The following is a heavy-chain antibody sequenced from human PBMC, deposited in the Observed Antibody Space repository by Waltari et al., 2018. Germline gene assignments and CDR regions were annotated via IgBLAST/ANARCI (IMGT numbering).Heavy chain of an antibody. CDR3: AKGRRRYYDFWSGYSEDFDY. CDR1: GFTFSSYG. D-gene: IGHD3-3*01. CDR2: ISYDGSNK. Sequence: SCAASGFTFSSYGMHWVRQAPGKGLEWVAVISYDGSNKYYADSVKGRFTISRDNSKNTLYLQMNSLRAEDTAVYYCAKGRRRYYDFWSGYSEDFDYWGQGTLVTVSS. V-gene: IGHV3-30*18. J-gene: IGHJ4*02.